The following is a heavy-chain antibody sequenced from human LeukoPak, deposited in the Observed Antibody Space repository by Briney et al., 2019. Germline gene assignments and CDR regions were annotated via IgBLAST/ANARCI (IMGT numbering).Heavy chain of an antibody. CDR1: GFTFSSYA. J-gene: IGHJ3*02. CDR3: ARIPYGDYGHDAFDI. V-gene: IGHV3-9*01. Sequence: GGSLRLSCAASGFTFSSYAMSWVRQAPGKGLEWVSGISWNSGSIGYADSVKGRFTISRDNAKNSLYLQMNSLRAEDTALYYCARIPYGDYGHDAFDIWGQGTMVTVSS. CDR2: ISWNSGSI. D-gene: IGHD4-17*01.